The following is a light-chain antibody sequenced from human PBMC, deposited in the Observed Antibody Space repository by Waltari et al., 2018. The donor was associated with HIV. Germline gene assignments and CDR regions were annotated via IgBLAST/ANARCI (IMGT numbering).Light chain of an antibody. CDR1: QSVSNN. J-gene: IGKJ5*01. CDR3: QQYYNWPLT. CDR2: GTS. V-gene: IGKV3-15*01. Sequence: EIVMTQSPATLSVSPGQRVTFSCRASQSVSNNLAWYQQKPGQSPRLLIHGTSTRATGLPARFSGGGSGTEFTLTISSLQSEDFAVYFCQQYYNWPLTFGQGTRLEIK.